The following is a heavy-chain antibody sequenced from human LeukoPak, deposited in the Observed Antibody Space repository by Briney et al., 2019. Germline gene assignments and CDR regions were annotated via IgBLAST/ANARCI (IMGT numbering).Heavy chain of an antibody. CDR1: GGSISSYY. J-gene: IGHJ5*02. CDR2: TYTSGST. Sequence: SETLSLTCTVSGGSISSYYWSWIRQPAGKGLEWIGRTYTSGSTNYNPSLKSRVTMSVDTSKNQFSLKLSSVTAADTAVYYCARAGGGYDFWSGYRRQDWFDPWGQGTLVTVSS. V-gene: IGHV4-4*07. CDR3: ARAGGGYDFWSGYRRQDWFDP. D-gene: IGHD3-3*01.